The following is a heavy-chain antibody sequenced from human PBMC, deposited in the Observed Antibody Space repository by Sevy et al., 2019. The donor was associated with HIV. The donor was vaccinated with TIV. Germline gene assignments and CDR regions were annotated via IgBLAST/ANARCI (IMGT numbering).Heavy chain of an antibody. V-gene: IGHV4-34*01. CDR1: GGSFSGYY. J-gene: IGHJ5*02. Sequence: SETLSLTCAVYGGSFSGYYWNWIRQSPGKGLEWIGEINHSGSTHYNPSLKSRVTISVDTSKNQFSRMLNSVTAADTAVYYCARAPPVVVVPGAPSWFDPWGQGTLVTVSS. D-gene: IGHD2-2*01. CDR2: INHSGST. CDR3: ARAPPVVVVPGAPSWFDP.